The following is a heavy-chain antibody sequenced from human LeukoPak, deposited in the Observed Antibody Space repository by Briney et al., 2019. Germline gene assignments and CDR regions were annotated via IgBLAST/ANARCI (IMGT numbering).Heavy chain of an antibody. Sequence: SETLSLTCTVSGGSISSGDYYWSWIRQPPGKGLEWIGYIYYSGSTYYNPSLKSRVTIPVDTSKNQFSLKLSSVTAADTAVYYCARGEWLSQVIDYWGQGTLVTVSS. J-gene: IGHJ4*02. D-gene: IGHD3-3*01. CDR2: IYYSGST. CDR3: ARGEWLSQVIDY. V-gene: IGHV4-30-4*01. CDR1: GGSISSGDYY.